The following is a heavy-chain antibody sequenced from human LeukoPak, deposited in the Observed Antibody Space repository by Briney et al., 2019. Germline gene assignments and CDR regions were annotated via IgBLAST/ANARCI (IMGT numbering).Heavy chain of an antibody. Sequence: GASVKVSCKASGYTFTSYGISWVRQAPGQGLEWMGWISAYNGNTSYAQKLQGRVTMTTDTSTSTAYMELRSLRSDDTAVYYCARVGGSYYDFWSGYPPADYWGQGTLVTVSP. J-gene: IGHJ4*02. D-gene: IGHD3-3*01. V-gene: IGHV1-18*01. CDR3: ARVGGSYYDFWSGYPPADY. CDR2: ISAYNGNT. CDR1: GYTFTSYG.